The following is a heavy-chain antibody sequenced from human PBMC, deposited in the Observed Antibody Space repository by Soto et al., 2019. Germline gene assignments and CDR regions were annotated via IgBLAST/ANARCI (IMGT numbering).Heavy chain of an antibody. D-gene: IGHD3-22*01. CDR3: AHRPPISSSYYYFFDY. CDR1: GFSLRTSGVG. V-gene: IGHV2-5*02. J-gene: IGHJ4*02. Sequence: QITLKESGPTLVKPTQTLTLICTFSGFSLRTSGVGVGWIRQPPGKALEWLALIYRDDDKRYSPSLKSRLTITKDTSKNQVVLTMVNMDPVDTATYYCAHRPPISSSYYYFFDYWGQGTLVTVSS. CDR2: IYRDDDK.